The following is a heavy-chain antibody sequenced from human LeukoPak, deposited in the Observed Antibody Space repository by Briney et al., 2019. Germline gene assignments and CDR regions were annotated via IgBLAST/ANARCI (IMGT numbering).Heavy chain of an antibody. CDR2: INHSGST. D-gene: IGHD3-22*01. J-gene: IGHJ3*02. CDR1: GASFSGYY. Sequence: SETLSLTCAVYGASFSGYYWSWIRQPPGKGLEWIGEINHSGSTNYNPSLKSRITISVDTSKNQFSLKLSSVTAADTAVYYCARRGVGRLLAAAFDIWGQGTMVTVSS. V-gene: IGHV4-34*01. CDR3: ARRGVGRLLAAAFDI.